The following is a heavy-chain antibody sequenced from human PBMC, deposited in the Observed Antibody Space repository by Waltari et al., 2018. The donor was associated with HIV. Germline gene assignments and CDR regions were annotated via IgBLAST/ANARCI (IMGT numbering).Heavy chain of an antibody. Sequence: QPVQPAADLKQLRAPVMVAWMASVNAHAPNDITWIRLDRRIGLQWLGLMNHDSGKTGYAHVFEGRVTITSDTSVNTVYLELSNLTSLDTGLYYCTTARRGAIFGDAWGQGSLITVSS. CDR3: TTARRGAIFGDA. CDR2: MNHDSGKT. CDR1: VNAHAPND. V-gene: IGHV1-8*03. J-gene: IGHJ4*02. D-gene: IGHD3-3*01.